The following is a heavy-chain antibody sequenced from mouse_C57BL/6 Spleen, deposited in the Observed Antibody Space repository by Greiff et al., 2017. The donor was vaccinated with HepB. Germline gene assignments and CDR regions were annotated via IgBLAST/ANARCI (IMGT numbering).Heavy chain of an antibody. J-gene: IGHJ2*01. Sequence: VQLQQSGPELVKPGASVKISCKASGYSFTGYYMNWVKQSPEKSLEWIGEINPSTGGTTYNQKFKAKATLTVDKSSSTAYMQLKSLTSEDSAVYYCARDGFDYWGRGTTLTVSS. CDR2: INPSTGGT. D-gene: IGHD2-3*01. CDR1: GYSFTGYY. CDR3: ARDGFDY. V-gene: IGHV1-42*01.